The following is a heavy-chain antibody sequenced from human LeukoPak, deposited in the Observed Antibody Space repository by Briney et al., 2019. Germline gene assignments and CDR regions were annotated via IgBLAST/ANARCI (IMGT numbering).Heavy chain of an antibody. CDR3: AKGLGELNDY. D-gene: IGHD3-16*01. CDR1: GFTFSNFD. CDR2: ISGSGGST. J-gene: IGHJ4*02. Sequence: GGSLRLSCAASGFTFSNFDMHWVRQAPGKGLEWVSAISGSGGSTYYADSVKGRFTISRDNSKNTLYLQMNSLRAEDTAVYYCAKGLGELNDYWGQGTLVTVSS. V-gene: IGHV3-23*01.